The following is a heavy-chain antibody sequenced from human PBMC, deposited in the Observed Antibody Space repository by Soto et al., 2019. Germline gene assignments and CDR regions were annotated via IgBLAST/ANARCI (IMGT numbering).Heavy chain of an antibody. CDR1: GFTFSSYS. D-gene: IGHD1-26*01. V-gene: IGHV3-21*01. CDR3: AKDRPSGSRPYYYGMDV. Sequence: PGGSLRLSCAASGFTFSSYSMNWVRQAPGKGLEWVSSISSSSSYIYYADSVKGRFTISRDNSKNTLYLQMNSLRAEDTAVYYCAKDRPSGSRPYYYGMDVWGQGTTVTVSS. J-gene: IGHJ6*02. CDR2: ISSSSSYI.